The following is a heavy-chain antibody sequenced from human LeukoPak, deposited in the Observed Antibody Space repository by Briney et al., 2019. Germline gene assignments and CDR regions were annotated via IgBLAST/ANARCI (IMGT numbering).Heavy chain of an antibody. CDR3: ARDLEGYDYGDYLE. D-gene: IGHD4-17*01. CDR1: GYSISSGYY. Sequence: PSETLSLTCTVSGYSISSGYYWGWIRQPPGKGLEWIGSIYHSGSTYYNPSLKSRVTISVDTSKNQFSLKLSSVTAADTAVYYCARDLEGYDYGDYLEWGQGTLVTVSS. V-gene: IGHV4-38-2*02. J-gene: IGHJ4*02. CDR2: IYHSGST.